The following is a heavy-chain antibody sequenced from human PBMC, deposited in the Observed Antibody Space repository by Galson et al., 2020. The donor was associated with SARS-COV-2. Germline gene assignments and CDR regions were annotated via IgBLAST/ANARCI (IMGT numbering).Heavy chain of an antibody. D-gene: IGHD7-27*01. J-gene: IGHJ4*02. CDR1: GGSISSSSYY. V-gene: IGHV4-39*01. CDR3: AIYLGTVEGFDY. Sequence: SETLSLTCTVSGGSISSSSYYWGWIRQPPGKGLEWIGSIYYSGSTYYNPSLKSRVTISVDTSKNQFSLKLSSVTAADTAVYYCAIYLGTVEGFDYWGQGTLVIVSS. CDR2: IYYSGST.